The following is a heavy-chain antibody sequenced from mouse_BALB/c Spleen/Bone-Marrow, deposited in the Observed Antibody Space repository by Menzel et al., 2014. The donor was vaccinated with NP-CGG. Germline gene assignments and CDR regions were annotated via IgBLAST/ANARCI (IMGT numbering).Heavy chain of an antibody. D-gene: IGHD3-2*02. CDR2: INSNGGIT. J-gene: IGHJ2*01. CDR3: AKNQEAFDY. Sequence: EVKLVESGGGSVQPGGSLKLSCAASGFTFSNYGMSWVRQTPDKRLELVATINSNGGITYYPDSVKGRFTISRDNAKNTLYLQMSSLKSEDTAMYYCAKNQEAFDYWGQGTTLTVSS. V-gene: IGHV5-6-3*01. CDR1: GFTFSNYG.